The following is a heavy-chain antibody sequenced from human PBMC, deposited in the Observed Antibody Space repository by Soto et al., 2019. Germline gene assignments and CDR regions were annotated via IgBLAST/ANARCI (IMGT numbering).Heavy chain of an antibody. V-gene: IGHV3-30*18. CDR3: AKDQEGWRPSVDD. J-gene: IGHJ4*02. CDR1: GFPISSHG. CDR2: ISYDGSNK. D-gene: IGHD6-19*01. Sequence: LRLPCSASGFPISSHGMHWVSQAPGKGLEWVAVISYDGSNKYYADSVKGRFTISRDNSKNTLYLQMNSLRAEDTAVYYCAKDQEGWRPSVDDWGQGTLVTVSS.